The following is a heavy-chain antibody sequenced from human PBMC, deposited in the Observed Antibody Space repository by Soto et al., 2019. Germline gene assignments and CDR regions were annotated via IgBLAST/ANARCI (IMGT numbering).Heavy chain of an antibody. D-gene: IGHD4-17*01. J-gene: IGHJ4*02. Sequence: QITLKESGPTLVKPTQTLTLTCTFSGFSLSTSGVGVGWIRQPPGKALEWLALIYWNDDKRYSPSLKSRLTIPNDTPKNQLVLTMTNMDPVDTATYYCAHIRRHGDEDYWGQGTLVTVSS. CDR2: IYWNDDK. CDR3: AHIRRHGDEDY. CDR1: GFSLSTSGVG. V-gene: IGHV2-5*01.